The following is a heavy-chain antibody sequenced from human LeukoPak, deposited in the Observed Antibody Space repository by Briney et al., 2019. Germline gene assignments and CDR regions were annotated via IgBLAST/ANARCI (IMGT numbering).Heavy chain of an antibody. CDR2: ISGGGGNT. D-gene: IGHD1-26*01. Sequence: PGGSLRLSCAASGFTFSNYAMNWVRQAPGKGLEWVSTISGGGGNTYYADSVKGRFTISRDKSKNTLYLQMNSLRAEDTAVYYFAKDLEVGMLADNFDYWGQGTLVTVSS. CDR3: AKDLEVGMLADNFDY. V-gene: IGHV3-23*01. CDR1: GFTFSNYA. J-gene: IGHJ4*02.